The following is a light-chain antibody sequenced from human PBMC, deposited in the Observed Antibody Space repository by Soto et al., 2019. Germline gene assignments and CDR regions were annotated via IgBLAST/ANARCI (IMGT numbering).Light chain of an antibody. CDR1: QSVSDN. V-gene: IGKV3D-15*01. Sequence: EIVITQSPVTGSVSPGERATLCCRDSQSVSDNLAWYQQKPGQAPRLLFYGASTRATDIPVRFSGSGSGTEFTLTISSLQSEDFAVYYCQQYNNWPLTFGGGTKVDIK. CDR3: QQYNNWPLT. CDR2: GAS. J-gene: IGKJ4*01.